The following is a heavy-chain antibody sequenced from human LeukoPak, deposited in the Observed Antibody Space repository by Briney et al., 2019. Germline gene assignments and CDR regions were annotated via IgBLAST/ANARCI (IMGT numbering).Heavy chain of an antibody. V-gene: IGHV3-30*04. CDR3: ARDVGAASYYYYGMDV. CDR1: GFTFSSYA. D-gene: IGHD1-26*01. Sequence: GRSLRLSCAASGFTFSSYAMHWVRQAPGKGLEWVAVISYDGSNKYYADSVKGRFTISRDNSKNTLYLQMNSLRAEDTAVYYCARDVGAASYYYYGMDVWGQGTTVTVSS. CDR2: ISYDGSNK. J-gene: IGHJ6*02.